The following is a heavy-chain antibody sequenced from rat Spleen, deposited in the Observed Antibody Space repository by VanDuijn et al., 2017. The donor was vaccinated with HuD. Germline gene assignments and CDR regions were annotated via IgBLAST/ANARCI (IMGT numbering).Heavy chain of an antibody. V-gene: IGHV5-31*01. Sequence: EVQLVESGGGLIQPGRSLKLSCVASGFTFKNYWMTWIRQAPGKGLEWIASITSTGDNTYYPDSVKDRFTISRDNGKSTLHLQMNSLRSEDTATYHCTRVNYSAYMDFDYWGQGVMVTVSS. CDR2: ITSTGDNT. J-gene: IGHJ2*01. D-gene: IGHD1-2*01. CDR1: GFTFKNYW. CDR3: TRVNYSAYMDFDY.